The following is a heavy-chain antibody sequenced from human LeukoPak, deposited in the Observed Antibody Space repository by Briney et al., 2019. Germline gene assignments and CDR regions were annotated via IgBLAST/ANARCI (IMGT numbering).Heavy chain of an antibody. D-gene: IGHD3-10*02. J-gene: IGHJ5*02. CDR1: GFTFISYG. CDR3: AKGFTYVSP. CDR2: ISGIGATT. V-gene: IGHV3-23*01. Sequence: GGSLRLSCAAAGFTFISYGMSWVRQAPGKWLEWVSSISGIGATTYYADSVKGRFTISRDNSKNTLYLQLNGLTAEDTAVYYCAKGFTYVSPWGQGSLVTVSS.